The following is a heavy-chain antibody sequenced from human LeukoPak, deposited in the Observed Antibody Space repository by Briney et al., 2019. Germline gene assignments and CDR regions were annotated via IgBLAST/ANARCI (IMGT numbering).Heavy chain of an antibody. V-gene: IGHV1-24*01. CDR1: GYTLTELS. Sequence: VASVKVSCKVSGYTLTELSMHWVRQAPGKGLEWMGGFDPEDGETIYAQKFQGRVTMTEDTSTDTAYMELSSLRSEDTAVYYCARDPQSLGYCSGGSCHGGFDPWGQGTLVTVSS. J-gene: IGHJ5*02. D-gene: IGHD2-15*01. CDR3: ARDPQSLGYCSGGSCHGGFDP. CDR2: FDPEDGET.